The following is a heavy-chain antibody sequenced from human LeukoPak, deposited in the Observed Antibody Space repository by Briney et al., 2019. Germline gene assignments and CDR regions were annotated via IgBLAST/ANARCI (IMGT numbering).Heavy chain of an antibody. Sequence: GGSLRLSCAASGFTFSSYWMSWVRQAPGKGLEWVANIKQDGSEKYYVDSVKGRFTISRDNAKNSLYLQMNSLRAEDTAVYYCAREIAAAGFRGSGCDYWGQGTLVTVSS. CDR1: GFTFSSYW. CDR3: AREIAAAGFRGSGCDY. D-gene: IGHD6-13*01. CDR2: IKQDGSEK. J-gene: IGHJ4*02. V-gene: IGHV3-7*01.